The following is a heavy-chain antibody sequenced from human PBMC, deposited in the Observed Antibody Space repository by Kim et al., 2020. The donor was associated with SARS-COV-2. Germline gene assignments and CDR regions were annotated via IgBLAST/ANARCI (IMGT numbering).Heavy chain of an antibody. J-gene: IGHJ4*02. D-gene: IGHD3-22*01. V-gene: IGHV4-34*01. CDR1: GGSFSGYY. CDR3: ARSVGSSGWGYYFDY. Sequence: SETLSLTCAVYGGSFSGYYWSWIRQPPGKGLEWIGEINHSGSTNYNPSLKSRVTISVDTSKNQFSLKLSSVTAADTAVYYCARSVGSSGWGYYFDYWGQGTLVTVSS. CDR2: INHSGST.